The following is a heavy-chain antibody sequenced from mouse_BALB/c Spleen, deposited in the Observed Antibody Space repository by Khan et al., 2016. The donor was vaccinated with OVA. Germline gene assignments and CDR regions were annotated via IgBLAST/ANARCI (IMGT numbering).Heavy chain of an antibody. Sequence: QVQLKESGPGLVAPSQSLYITCTVSGFSLSRYNIHWVRQPPGKGLEWLGMIWGGGGTDYNSTLKIRLSISKDNSKSQVFLKMNSLQTDDTAMYYCARAYYRYDGYYAMDYWGQGTSVTGSS. V-gene: IGHV2-6-4*01. CDR1: GFSLSRYN. CDR2: IWGGGGT. J-gene: IGHJ4*01. D-gene: IGHD2-14*01. CDR3: ARAYYRYDGYYAMDY.